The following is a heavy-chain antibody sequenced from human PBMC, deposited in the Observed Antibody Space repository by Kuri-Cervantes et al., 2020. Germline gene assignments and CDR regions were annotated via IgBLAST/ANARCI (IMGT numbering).Heavy chain of an antibody. V-gene: IGHV3-23*01. D-gene: IGHD3-3*01. CDR1: GFTFSSYA. Sequence: GGSLRLSCAASGFTFSSYAMSWVRQAPGKGPEWVSAISGSGGSTYYADSVKGRFTISRDNSKNTLYLQMNSLRAEDTAGYYCAKDLISRFHWFDPWGQGTLVTDSS. J-gene: IGHJ5*02. CDR2: ISGSGGST. CDR3: AKDLISRFHWFDP.